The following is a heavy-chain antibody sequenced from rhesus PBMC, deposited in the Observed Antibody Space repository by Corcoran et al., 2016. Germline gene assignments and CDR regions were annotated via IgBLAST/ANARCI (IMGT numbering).Heavy chain of an antibody. Sequence: EVQLVQSGAEVKKPGASVKISCKASGYTFTDYYLHWVRQAPGKGLEWMGRVDPEDGEAIHAQKFQDRVTITAETSTDTAYMELSSLRSEDTAVYYCATDRKYCSSTYCSSDYWGQGVLVTVSS. CDR1: GYTFTDYY. V-gene: IGHV1-111*02. D-gene: IGHD2-15*01. J-gene: IGHJ4*01. CDR2: VDPEDGEA. CDR3: ATDRKYCSSTYCSSDY.